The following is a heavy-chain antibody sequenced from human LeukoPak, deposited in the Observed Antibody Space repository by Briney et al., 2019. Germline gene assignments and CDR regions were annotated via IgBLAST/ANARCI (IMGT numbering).Heavy chain of an antibody. V-gene: IGHV3-53*01. CDR1: GFTFSNAW. CDR2: ISNGKT. CDR3: VREAGYCAPVCVKTNWFDP. Sequence: GGSLRLSCAASGFTFSNAWMSWVRQPPGKGLEWVAAISNGKTYYADSVRGRFAIFRDDSTNTVYLHMNSLRDEDTALYHCVREAGYCAPVCVKTNWFDPWGQGTLVTVSS. D-gene: IGHD2-15*01. J-gene: IGHJ5*02.